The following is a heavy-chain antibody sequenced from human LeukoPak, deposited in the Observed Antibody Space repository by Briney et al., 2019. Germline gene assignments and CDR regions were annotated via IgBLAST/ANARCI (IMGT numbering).Heavy chain of an antibody. D-gene: IGHD6-19*01. CDR1: GGSISSSSYY. Sequence: SETLSLTCTVSGGSISSSSYYWDWIRQPPGKGLEWIGSISYSGSTYYNPSLKSRVTISVDTSKNHFSLKLSSVTAADTAVYYCARGQFLYSTGWPSTIRSDYWGQGALVTVSS. CDR3: ARGQFLYSTGWPSTIRSDY. V-gene: IGHV4-39*07. CDR2: ISYSGST. J-gene: IGHJ4*02.